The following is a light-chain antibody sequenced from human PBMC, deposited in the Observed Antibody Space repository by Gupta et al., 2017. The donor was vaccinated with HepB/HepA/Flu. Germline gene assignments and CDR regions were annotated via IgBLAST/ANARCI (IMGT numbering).Light chain of an antibody. V-gene: IGLV2-23*02. CDR1: SSDVGSYNV. CDR2: EVS. Sequence: SALTQPASVSGSPGQSITISCTGTSSDVGSYNVVSWYQQYPGKTPKLVIYEVSKRPSGVSDRFAGSKSGNTASLTISGLQAEDEADYYCCSYADPNTCVFGSGTKVTVL. CDR3: CSYADPNTCV. J-gene: IGLJ1*01.